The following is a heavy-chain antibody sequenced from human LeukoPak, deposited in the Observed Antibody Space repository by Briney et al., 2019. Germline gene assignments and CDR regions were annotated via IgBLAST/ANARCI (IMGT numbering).Heavy chain of an antibody. V-gene: IGHV4-59*01. J-gene: IGHJ6*03. D-gene: IGHD3-3*01. Sequence: PSEALSLTCTVSGGSISDYYWNWIRQPPGKGLEWIGYIYYSGTTTYNPSLKSRVTMSVDTAKNQFSLRLRSVTAADTAVYYCARGDFCSKSNCYLRPMDVWGKGTTVTVSS. CDR1: GGSISDYY. CDR3: ARGDFCSKSNCYLRPMDV. CDR2: IYYSGTT.